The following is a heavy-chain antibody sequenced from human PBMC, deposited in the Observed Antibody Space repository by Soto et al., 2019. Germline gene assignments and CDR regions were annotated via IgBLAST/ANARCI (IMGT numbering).Heavy chain of an antibody. CDR2: IFFSGRT. Sequence: SETLSLTCTVSGGSVNSVDYYWSWIRQPPAEGLEWIGYIFFSGRTDYNPSLKSRVSISVDRSKNQFSLKLSSVTAADTAVYYCARASKITIFGVVIPPYFDYWGQGTLVTVSS. CDR3: ARASKITIFGVVIPPYFDY. V-gene: IGHV4-30-4*01. CDR1: GGSVNSVDYY. D-gene: IGHD3-3*01. J-gene: IGHJ4*02.